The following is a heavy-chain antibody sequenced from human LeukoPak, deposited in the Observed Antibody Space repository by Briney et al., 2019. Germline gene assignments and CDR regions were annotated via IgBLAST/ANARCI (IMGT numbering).Heavy chain of an antibody. J-gene: IGHJ3*02. CDR1: GYTFTSYY. V-gene: IGHV1-46*01. D-gene: IGHD3-3*01. CDR2: LNPSDDTT. CDR3: ARGRRVLRFLEWPSGAFDI. Sequence: GASVKVSCKASGYTFTSYYMHWVRQAPGQGLEWMGMLNPSDDTTTYAQKFQGRITMTRDTSTSTVYMELSSLRSEETAVYYCARGRRVLRFLEWPSGAFDIWGQGTMVTVSS.